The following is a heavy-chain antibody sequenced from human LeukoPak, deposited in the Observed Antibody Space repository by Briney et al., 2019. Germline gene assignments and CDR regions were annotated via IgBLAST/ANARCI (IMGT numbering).Heavy chain of an antibody. V-gene: IGHV3-21*01. Sequence: GGSLRLSCAASGFAFSSYSFNWVRQSPGKGLEWVSSISSTSGYIYYADSVKGRFTVSRDNAENSLYLQMDSLRAEDTAVYFCARDGASHLITTIVGDYFDYWGQGILVTVSS. CDR1: GFAFSSYS. CDR2: ISSTSGYI. D-gene: IGHD3-22*01. CDR3: ARDGASHLITTIVGDYFDY. J-gene: IGHJ4*02.